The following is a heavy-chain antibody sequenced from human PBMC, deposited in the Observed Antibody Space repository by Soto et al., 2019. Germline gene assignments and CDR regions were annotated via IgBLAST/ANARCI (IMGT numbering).Heavy chain of an antibody. Sequence: SETLSLTCTVSGGSISSYYWSWIRQPPGKGLEWIGFIYHSGSTNYNPSLKSRVTISVDTSKNQFSLKLSSVTAADTAVYYCARGHTTSSWSYYFDYWGQGTLVTVSS. CDR1: GGSISSYY. J-gene: IGHJ4*02. D-gene: IGHD6-13*01. CDR3: ARGHTTSSWSYYFDY. V-gene: IGHV4-59*01. CDR2: IYHSGST.